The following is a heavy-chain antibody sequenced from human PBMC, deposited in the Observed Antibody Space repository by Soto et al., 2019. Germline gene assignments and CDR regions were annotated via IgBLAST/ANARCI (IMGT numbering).Heavy chain of an antibody. V-gene: IGHV3-23*01. D-gene: IGHD2-2*01. CDR1: GFTFSSYA. Sequence: PGGSLRLSCAASGFTFSSYAMSWVRQAPGKGLKWVSAISGSGGSTYYADSVKGRFTISRDNSKNTLYLQMNSLRAEDTALYYCAKDALGYCISTSCLGPDYWGQGTLVTVSS. J-gene: IGHJ4*02. CDR2: ISGSGGST. CDR3: AKDALGYCISTSCLGPDY.